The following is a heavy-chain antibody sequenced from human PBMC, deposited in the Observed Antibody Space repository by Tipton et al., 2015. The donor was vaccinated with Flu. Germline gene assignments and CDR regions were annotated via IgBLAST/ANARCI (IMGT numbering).Heavy chain of an antibody. D-gene: IGHD3-9*01. V-gene: IGHV4-59*01. Sequence: TLSLTCTVSGGSISSYYWSWIRQPPGKGLEWIGYIYYSGSTNYNPSLKSRVTISVDTSKNQFSLKLSSVTAADTAVYYCASSPPYYDILTGYRSRQYYYYGMDVWGQGTTVTVSS. CDR1: GGSISSYY. J-gene: IGHJ6*02. CDR2: IYYSGST. CDR3: ASSPPYYDILTGYRSRQYYYYGMDV.